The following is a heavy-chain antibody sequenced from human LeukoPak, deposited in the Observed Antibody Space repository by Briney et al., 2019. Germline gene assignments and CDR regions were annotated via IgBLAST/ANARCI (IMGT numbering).Heavy chain of an antibody. D-gene: IGHD5-12*01. CDR2: IYYSGGT. CDR3: ARSYSGNPGDS. J-gene: IGHJ4*02. CDR1: GGSISSSSFY. V-gene: IGHV4-39*01. Sequence: PSETLSLTCTVSGGSISSSSFYWGWIRQPPGKGLEWIGAIYYSGGTYYNPSLKSRVTISVDTSKNQFSLKLSSVTAADTAVYYCARSYSGNPGDSWGQGTLVTVSS.